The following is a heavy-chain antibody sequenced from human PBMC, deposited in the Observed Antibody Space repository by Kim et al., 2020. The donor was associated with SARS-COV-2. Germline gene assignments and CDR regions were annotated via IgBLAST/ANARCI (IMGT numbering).Heavy chain of an antibody. V-gene: IGHV7-4-1*02. CDR3: ARGPGPVDP. D-gene: IGHD2-2*01. CDR2: INTKTGNQ. Sequence: ASVKVSCKSSGYTFTSNPVNWVRQAPGQGLEWMGWINTKTGNQSYARGFTGRFVFSLDTSVSSPYLQISSLKAEDTAIYYCARGPGPVDPWGQGTLVTVSS. CDR1: GYTFTSNP. J-gene: IGHJ5*02.